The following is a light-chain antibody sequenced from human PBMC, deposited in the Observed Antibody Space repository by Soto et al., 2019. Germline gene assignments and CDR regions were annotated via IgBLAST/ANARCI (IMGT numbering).Light chain of an antibody. V-gene: IGKV1-5*01. CDR2: DAS. J-gene: IGKJ1*01. Sequence: DIQLTQSPSTLSATVGDRVTITCWASQSISGWLALAWYQQRPGKAPKVLIYDASNLESGVPSRLSGSGSGTEFTLTISGXQPDDFATYYCQQYNSYSPSFGQGTKVDIK. CDR3: QQYNSYSPS. CDR1: QSISGW.